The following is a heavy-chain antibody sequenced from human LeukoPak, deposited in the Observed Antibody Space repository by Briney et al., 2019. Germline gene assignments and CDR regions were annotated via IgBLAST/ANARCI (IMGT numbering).Heavy chain of an antibody. CDR1: GFTFKNAW. J-gene: IGHJ3*01. V-gene: IGHV3-15*01. CDR3: STLFGVVVTDAFDF. D-gene: IGHD3-22*01. Sequence: GGTLRLSCAASGVAASGFTFKNAWRSWVRQAPGKGLECVGRITSETDGGTKEYSALVEDGFNISRDDSKNTLYLQMNSQKSEDTALYYCSTLFGVVVTDAFDFWGQGTMVTSSS. CDR2: ITSETDGGTK.